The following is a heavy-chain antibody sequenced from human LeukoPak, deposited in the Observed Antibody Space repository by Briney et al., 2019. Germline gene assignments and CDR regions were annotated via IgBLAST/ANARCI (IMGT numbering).Heavy chain of an antibody. CDR1: GFTFTNHA. Sequence: GSLRLSCAASGFTFTNHAMHWVRQAPGKGLEWVSAISGSGGATYYADSVKGRSTISRDNSKNTLYLQMTSLRAEDTALYYCAKIWSRNYGDSYFDYWGQGTLVTVSS. CDR2: ISGSGGAT. D-gene: IGHD4-17*01. J-gene: IGHJ4*02. V-gene: IGHV3-23*01. CDR3: AKIWSRNYGDSYFDY.